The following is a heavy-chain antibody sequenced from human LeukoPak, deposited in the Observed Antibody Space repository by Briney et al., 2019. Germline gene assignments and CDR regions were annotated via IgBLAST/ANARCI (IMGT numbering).Heavy chain of an antibody. D-gene: IGHD2-8*02. J-gene: IGHJ3*02. CDR3: ARMGPLVDAFDI. Sequence: PGTSLRLSCTASGFTVSSNYMSWVRQAPGKGLEWVSVIYSGGSTYYADSVKGRFTISRDNSKNTLYLQMNSLRAEDTAVYYCARMGPLVDAFDIWGQGTMVTVFS. V-gene: IGHV3-53*01. CDR2: IYSGGST. CDR1: GFTVSSNY.